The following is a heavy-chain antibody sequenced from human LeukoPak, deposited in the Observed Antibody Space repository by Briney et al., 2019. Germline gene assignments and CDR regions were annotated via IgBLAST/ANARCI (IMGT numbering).Heavy chain of an antibody. CDR2: INPNSGGT. CDR3: ARDRANYGDDGDYYYYMDV. D-gene: IGHD4-17*01. V-gene: IGHV1-2*02. CDR1: GYTFTGYY. J-gene: IGHJ6*03. Sequence: GASVKVSCKASGYTFTGYYMHWVRQAPGQGLEWMGWINPNSGGTNYAQKSQGRVTMTRDTSISTAYMELSSLRSEDTAVYYCARDRANYGDDGDYYYYMDVWGKGTTVTVSS.